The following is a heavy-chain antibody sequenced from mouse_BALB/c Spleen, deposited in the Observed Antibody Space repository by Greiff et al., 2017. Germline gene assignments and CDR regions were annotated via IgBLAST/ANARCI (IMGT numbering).Heavy chain of an antibody. D-gene: IGHD4-1*01. CDR3: ARELGQGAMDD. V-gene: IGHV2-6-7*01. Sequence: VKVEESGPGLVAPSQCLSITCTVSGFSLTGYGVNWVRQPPGKGLEWLGMIWGDGSTDYNSALKSRLSISKDNSKSQVFLKMNSLQTDDTARYYCARELGQGAMDDWGQGTAVTVSS. CDR2: IWGDGST. J-gene: IGHJ4*01. CDR1: GFSLTGYG.